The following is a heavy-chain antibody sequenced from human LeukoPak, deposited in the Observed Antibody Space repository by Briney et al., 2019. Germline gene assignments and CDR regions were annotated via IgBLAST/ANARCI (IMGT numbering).Heavy chain of an antibody. Sequence: GGSLRLSCAAPGFTFSSYSMNWVRQAPGKGLEWVSYISSSSSTIYYADSVKGRFTISRDNAKNSLYLQMNSLRVEDTAVYYCASSKDHYCHYWGQGTLVTVSS. V-gene: IGHV3-48*04. CDR3: ASSKDHYCHY. J-gene: IGHJ4*02. CDR1: GFTFSSYS. CDR2: ISSSSSTI.